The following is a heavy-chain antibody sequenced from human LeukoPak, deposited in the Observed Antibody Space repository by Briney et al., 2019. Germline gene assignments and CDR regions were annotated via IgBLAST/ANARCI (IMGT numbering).Heavy chain of an antibody. CDR3: AITTTLDYYYYYGMDV. CDR1: GFTFSSYS. J-gene: IGHJ6*02. V-gene: IGHV3-21*01. CDR2: ISSSSNYI. D-gene: IGHD4-17*01. Sequence: EGSLRLSCAASGFTFSSYSMNWVRQAPGKGLEWVSSISSSSNYIYYADSVKGRFTISRDNAKNSLYLQMNSLRAEDTAVYYCAITTTLDYYYYYGMDVWGQGTTVTVSS.